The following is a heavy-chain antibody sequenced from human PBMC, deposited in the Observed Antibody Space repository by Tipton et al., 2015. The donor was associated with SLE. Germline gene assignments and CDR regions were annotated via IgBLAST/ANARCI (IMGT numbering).Heavy chain of an antibody. CDR1: GGTFSSYA. CDR3: ARVMVMMVPVFVF. D-gene: IGHD5-18*01. Sequence: QSGAEVKKPGSSVKVSCKASGGTFSSYAISWVRQAPGQGLEWMGGIIPIFGTANYAEKFQGRVTITAKESTSTAYMELSSLRSGGSAVYYCARVMVMMVPVFVFRGSGPLVPVSS. J-gene: IGHJ4*02. V-gene: IGHV1-69*01. CDR2: IIPIFGTA.